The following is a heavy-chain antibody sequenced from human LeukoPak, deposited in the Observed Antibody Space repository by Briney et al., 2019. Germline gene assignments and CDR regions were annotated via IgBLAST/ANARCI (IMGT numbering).Heavy chain of an antibody. CDR2: INSYSGFT. Sequence: GASVNVTFQSSVYTFTGYYMNGVRPARGQGLEGMGLINSYSGFTKFAQKCEGRVNMTRDTSITTVYMDLTRLTSDDTAHYYLARNFDMKGFDSWGQGTLVTVSS. CDR3: ARNFDMKGFDS. CDR1: VYTFTGYY. J-gene: IGHJ5*01. V-gene: IGHV1-2*02. D-gene: IGHD3-9*01.